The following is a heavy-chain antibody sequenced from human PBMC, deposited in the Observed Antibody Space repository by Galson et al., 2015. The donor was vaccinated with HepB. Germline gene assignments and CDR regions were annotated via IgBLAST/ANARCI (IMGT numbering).Heavy chain of an antibody. D-gene: IGHD3-10*01. CDR3: ARVYGSGSYGYGMDV. CDR1: GFTLSTYS. J-gene: IGHJ6*02. V-gene: IGHV3-21*01. Sequence: SLRLSCASSGFTLSTYSMNWVRQAPGKGLEWVSSISSRSLYVYYADSVRGRFTVSRDNAKNSHYLQMNSLSAEDTAVYYCARVYGSGSYGYGMDVWGQGTTVTVS. CDR2: ISSRSLYV.